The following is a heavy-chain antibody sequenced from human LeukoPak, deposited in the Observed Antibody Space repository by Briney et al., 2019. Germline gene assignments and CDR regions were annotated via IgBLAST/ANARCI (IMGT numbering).Heavy chain of an antibody. CDR3: AKDQNWEGGY. CDR1: GFTFSNYD. CDR2: INYSGLST. J-gene: IGHJ4*02. D-gene: IGHD7-27*01. Sequence: GGSLRLSCAASGFTFSNYDMTWIRQAPGKGLEWVSVINYSGLSTNYADSVKGRFTISRDNSKNTVYLQMTSLRVEDTAVYYCAKDQNWEGGYWGQGTLVTVSS. V-gene: IGHV3-23*01.